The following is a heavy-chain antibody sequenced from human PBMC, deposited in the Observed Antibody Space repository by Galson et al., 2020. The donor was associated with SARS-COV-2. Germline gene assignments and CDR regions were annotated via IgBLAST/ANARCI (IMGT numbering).Heavy chain of an antibody. J-gene: IGHJ6*03. CDR3: ARGQLRFLEWLLDYMDV. CDR1: GFTFSTYS. V-gene: IGHV3-21*01. Sequence: GESLKISCAASGFTFSTYSMNWVRQAQGKGLEWVSSISTASSYTYYADSVKGRFTTSRDNANNSLYLQMNSLSAEDTAVYYCARGQLRFLEWLLDYMDVWGKGTTVTVSS. CDR2: ISTASSYT. D-gene: IGHD3-3*01.